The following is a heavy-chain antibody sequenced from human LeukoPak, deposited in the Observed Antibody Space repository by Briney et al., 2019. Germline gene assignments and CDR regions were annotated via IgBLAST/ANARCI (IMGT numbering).Heavy chain of an antibody. V-gene: IGHV4-59*01. Sequence: SETLSLTCTVSSGSISSYYWSWIRQPPGKGLEWIGYIYYSGSTNYNPSLKSRVTMSVDTSKNQFSLKLSSVTAADTAVYYCARVGAKVYASDYYYYMDVWGKGTTVTVSS. CDR1: SGSISSYY. D-gene: IGHD2-8*01. CDR2: IYYSGST. J-gene: IGHJ6*03. CDR3: ARVGAKVYASDYYYYMDV.